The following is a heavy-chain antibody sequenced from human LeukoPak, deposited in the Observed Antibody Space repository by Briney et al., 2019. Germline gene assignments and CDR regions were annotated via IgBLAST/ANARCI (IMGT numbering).Heavy chain of an antibody. CDR2: IYTSGST. J-gene: IGHJ4*02. CDR1: GVSISSYY. V-gene: IGHV4-4*07. Sequence: SSETLSLTCTVSGVSISSYYWSWLRQPAGKGLEWVGRIYTSGSTNYNPSLKRRVTMSVDTSKNQFSLKLSSVTAADTAVYYCAREPLARGYSGYDGGDTFDYWGQGTLVTVSS. D-gene: IGHD5-12*01. CDR3: AREPLARGYSGYDGGDTFDY.